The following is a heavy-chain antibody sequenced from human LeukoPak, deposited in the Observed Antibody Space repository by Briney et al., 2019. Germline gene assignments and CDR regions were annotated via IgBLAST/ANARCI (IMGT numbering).Heavy chain of an antibody. Sequence: PSQTLSLTCTVSGGSISSGDYHWSWIRQPPGKGLEWIGYIYYSGSTYYNPSLKSRVTISVDTSKNQFSLKLSSVTAADTAVYYCARVYYYDSSGYPDWGQGTLVTVSS. J-gene: IGHJ4*02. CDR3: ARVYYYDSSGYPD. CDR2: IYYSGST. CDR1: GGSISSGDYH. D-gene: IGHD3-22*01. V-gene: IGHV4-30-4*01.